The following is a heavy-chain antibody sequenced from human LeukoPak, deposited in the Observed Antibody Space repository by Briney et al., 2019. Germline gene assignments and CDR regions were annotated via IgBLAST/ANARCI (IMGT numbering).Heavy chain of an antibody. CDR1: GFAFSSYD. J-gene: IGHJ4*02. V-gene: IGHV3-13*01. CDR3: ARVKDGGLGFDY. CDR2: IGTAGDT. D-gene: IGHD4-23*01. Sequence: GGSLRLSCAASGFAFSSYDMHWVRQATGKGLEWVSAIGTAGDTYYAGSVKGRFTISRENAKNSLYLQMNRLRAGDTAVYYCARVKDGGLGFDYWGQGTLVTVSS.